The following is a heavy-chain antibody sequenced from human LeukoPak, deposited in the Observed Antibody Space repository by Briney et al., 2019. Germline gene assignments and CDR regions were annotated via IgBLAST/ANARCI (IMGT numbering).Heavy chain of an antibody. D-gene: IGHD6-19*01. Sequence: GGSLRLSSAASGFTFSDYYMSRIRQAPGKGLEWVSYISSSGSTIYYADSVKGRFTISRDNAKNSLYLQMNSLRAEDTAVYYCARGSREAVAGFDYWGQGTLVTVSS. V-gene: IGHV3-11*01. CDR1: GFTFSDYY. CDR2: ISSSGSTI. CDR3: ARGSREAVAGFDY. J-gene: IGHJ4*02.